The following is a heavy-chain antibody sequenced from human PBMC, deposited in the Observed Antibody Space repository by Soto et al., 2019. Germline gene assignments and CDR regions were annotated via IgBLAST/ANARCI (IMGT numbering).Heavy chain of an antibody. D-gene: IGHD1-20*01. CDR1: GGSISSYY. CDR3: ARDVGYNWKAYDAFDI. V-gene: IGHV4-59*01. CDR2: IYYSGST. Sequence: SETLSLTCTVSGGSISSYYWSWIRQPPGKGLEWIGYIYYSGSTNYNPSLKSRVTISVDTSKNQFSLKLSSVTAADTAVYYCARDVGYNWKAYDAFDIWGQGTMVTVSS. J-gene: IGHJ3*02.